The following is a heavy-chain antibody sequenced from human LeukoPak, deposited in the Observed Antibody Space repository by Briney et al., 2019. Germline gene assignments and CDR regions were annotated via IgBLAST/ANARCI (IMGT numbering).Heavy chain of an antibody. J-gene: IGHJ4*02. CDR2: ISVSGNT. CDR3: ARVVQGYDFWSGYLGY. CDR1: GFTLSSYA. Sequence: GGSLRLSCAASGFTLSSYATSWVRQGPGKGLEWVSAISVSGNTYHADSVKGRFTISRDNSKNTLYLQMNSLRAEDTAVYYCARVVQGYDFWSGYLGYWGQGTLVTVSS. D-gene: IGHD3-3*01. V-gene: IGHV3-23*01.